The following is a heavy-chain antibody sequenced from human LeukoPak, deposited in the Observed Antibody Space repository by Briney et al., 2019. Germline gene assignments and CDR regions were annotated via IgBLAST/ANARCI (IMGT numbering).Heavy chain of an antibody. J-gene: IGHJ4*02. D-gene: IGHD6-19*01. V-gene: IGHV3-23*01. Sequence: GGSLRLSCEASGFTFNNYAMTWVRQAPGKGLEWVSGISGSGSHTHYEDSVKGRFTISRDNSKNTLHLQMNSLRGEDTAVYYCAKDQAQWPYSSDYWGQGTLVTVSP. CDR2: ISGSGSHT. CDR1: GFTFNNYA. CDR3: AKDQAQWPYSSDY.